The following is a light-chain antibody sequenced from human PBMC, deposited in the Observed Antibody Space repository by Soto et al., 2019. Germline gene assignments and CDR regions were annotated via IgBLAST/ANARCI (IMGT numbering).Light chain of an antibody. CDR3: VSFTSSTTYV. Sequence: QSVLTQPASVSASPGQSITISCTGTSSDVGGSYFVSWYQQHPGKPPKLIIYDVATRPSGVSNRFSGSKSGSTASLIISRLQTEDEADYYCVSFTSSTTYVFGSGTKLTVL. V-gene: IGLV2-14*03. CDR1: SSDVGGSYF. J-gene: IGLJ1*01. CDR2: DVA.